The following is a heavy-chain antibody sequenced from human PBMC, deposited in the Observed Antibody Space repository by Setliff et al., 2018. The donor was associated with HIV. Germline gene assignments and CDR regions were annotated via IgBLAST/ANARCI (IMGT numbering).Heavy chain of an antibody. J-gene: IGHJ4*02. CDR2: IKPSEGT. CDR1: GETFNDFY. V-gene: IGHV4-34*01. Sequence: SETLSLTCAVYGETFNDFYRSWIRQAPGKGLEWIGEIKPSEGTNNNPSLKSRVTMSVDTSKKQFSLKLTSVTAADTGVYYCARGGGITWKSYSFDYWGQGTLVTVSS. D-gene: IGHD3-10*01. CDR3: ARGGGITWKSYSFDY.